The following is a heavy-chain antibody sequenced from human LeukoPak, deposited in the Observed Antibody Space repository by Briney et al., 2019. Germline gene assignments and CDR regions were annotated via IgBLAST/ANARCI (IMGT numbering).Heavy chain of an antibody. D-gene: IGHD3-10*01. CDR1: GYTFTNYA. CDR2: INAGNGNT. CDR3: ARGILWFGELSSLGY. V-gene: IGHV1-3*01. J-gene: IGHJ4*02. Sequence: ASVKVSCKASGYTFTNYALRWVRQAPGQRLEWMGWINAGNGNTEYSQKFQDRVTITRDTSASTAYMELSSLKSEDTAVYYCARGILWFGELSSLGYWGQGTLVTVSS.